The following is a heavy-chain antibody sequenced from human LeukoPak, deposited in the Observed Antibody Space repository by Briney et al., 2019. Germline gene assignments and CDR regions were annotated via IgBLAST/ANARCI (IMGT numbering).Heavy chain of an antibody. D-gene: IGHD4-17*01. CDR3: ARGENYGDYEPATLDY. Sequence: PGGSLRLSCAASGFTFSNYWMHWVRQAPGKGLEWVANIKGDESEKYYVDSVKGRFSISRDNAKNSLYLQMNSLRAEVTAVYYCARGENYGDYEPATLDYWGQGTLVTVSS. CDR1: GFTFSNYW. J-gene: IGHJ4*02. CDR2: IKGDESEK. V-gene: IGHV3-7*03.